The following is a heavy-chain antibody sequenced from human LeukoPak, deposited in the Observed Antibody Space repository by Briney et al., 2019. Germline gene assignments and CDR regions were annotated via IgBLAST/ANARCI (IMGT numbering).Heavy chain of an antibody. Sequence: GGSLRLSCAASGFTFSDYYMSWIRQAPGKGLEWVSYISSSGGTMYYADSAKGRFTISRDNAKNSLYLQMNSLRAEDTAVYYCASNYDFWSGYFLHSSFDYWGQGTLVTVSS. CDR2: ISSSGGTM. V-gene: IGHV3-11*01. CDR1: GFTFSDYY. CDR3: ASNYDFWSGYFLHSSFDY. J-gene: IGHJ4*02. D-gene: IGHD3-3*01.